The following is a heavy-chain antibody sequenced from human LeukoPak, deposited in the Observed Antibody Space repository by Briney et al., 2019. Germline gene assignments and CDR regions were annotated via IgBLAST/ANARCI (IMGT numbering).Heavy chain of an antibody. V-gene: IGHV1-2*02. Sequence: ASVKVSCKASGYTFTGYYMHWVRQAPGQGLEWMGWINPNSGGTNYAQKFQGRVTMTRDTSISTAYMELSRLRSDDTAVYYCATTLIAAAGPFDYWGQGTLVTVSS. J-gene: IGHJ4*02. CDR3: ATTLIAAAGPFDY. D-gene: IGHD6-13*01. CDR1: GYTFTGYY. CDR2: INPNSGGT.